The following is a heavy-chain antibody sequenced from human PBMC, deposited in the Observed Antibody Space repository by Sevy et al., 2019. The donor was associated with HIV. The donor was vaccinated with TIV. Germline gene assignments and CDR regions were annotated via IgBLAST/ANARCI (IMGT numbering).Heavy chain of an antibody. V-gene: IGHV4-59*12. D-gene: IGHD3-22*01. CDR3: ARLFDGNYYDSSGYYFDY. CDR2: IYYSGST. CDR1: GGSISSYY. Sequence: SETLSLTCTVSGGSISSYYWSWIRQPPGKGLEWIGYIYYSGSTNYNPSLKSRVTISVDTSKNQFSLKLSSVTDADTAVYYCARLFDGNYYDSSGYYFDYWGQGTLVTVSS. J-gene: IGHJ4*02.